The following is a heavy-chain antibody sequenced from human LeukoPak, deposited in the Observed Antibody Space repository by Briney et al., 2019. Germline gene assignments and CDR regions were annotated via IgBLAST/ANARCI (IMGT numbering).Heavy chain of an antibody. CDR1: GFTFSYYA. Sequence: GRSLRLSCAASGFTFSYYAMPWVRQAPGKGLEWVAVISYDGSNEYYADSVKGRFTISRDNSKNTLSLQMNTLRPEDTAVYYCARPIDNGSGSYYFDYWGQGTLVTVSS. CDR3: ARPIDNGSGSYYFDY. J-gene: IGHJ4*02. D-gene: IGHD3-10*01. CDR2: ISYDGSNE. V-gene: IGHV3-30-3*01.